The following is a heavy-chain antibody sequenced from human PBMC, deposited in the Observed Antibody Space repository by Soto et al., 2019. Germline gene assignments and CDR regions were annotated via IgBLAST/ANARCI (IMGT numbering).Heavy chain of an antibody. CDR1: GFTFSTYG. J-gene: IGHJ6*02. Sequence: QVQLVESGGGVVQPGRSLRLSCAASGFTFSTYGMHWVRQAPGKGLDWVAVISYDGKNKYYAQAVTGRLTISRDNSKHTLYLQVNSLRVEDTAVYYCAKGQHCSSTSCHFYYYGMDVWGQGTTVAVSS. CDR2: ISYDGKNK. CDR3: AKGQHCSSTSCHFYYYGMDV. D-gene: IGHD2-2*01. V-gene: IGHV3-30*18.